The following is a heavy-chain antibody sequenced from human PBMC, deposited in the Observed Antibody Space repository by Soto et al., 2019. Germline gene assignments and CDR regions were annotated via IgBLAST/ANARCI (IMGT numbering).Heavy chain of an antibody. J-gene: IGHJ4*02. CDR1: GCTCGPNQ. CDR2: IDTSGSAT. V-gene: IGHV3-48*03. CDR3: ARDSETSPYYGALDY. D-gene: IGHD3-22*01. Sequence: GGSLSLSCAVSGCTCGPNQINWVRQAAGKGLEWVAYIDTSGSATYYADSVKGRFTISRDNAKNSVYLQMDSLRVEDTAIFYCARDSETSPYYGALDYWGQGTLVTVS.